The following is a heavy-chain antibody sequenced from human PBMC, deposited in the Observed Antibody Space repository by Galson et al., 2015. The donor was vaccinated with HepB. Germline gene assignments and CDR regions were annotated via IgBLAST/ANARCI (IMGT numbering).Heavy chain of an antibody. CDR3: VRDPHGRGDESPHDAFDI. V-gene: IGHV3-74*01. Sequence: SLRLSCAASGFPFRTYWMHWVRQGPGKGLEWVSRLAGDGDWESYADSVKDWITISRDTAKNTLYLQMSSLRVEDTAVYYCVRDPHGRGDESPHDAFDIWGQGTMVTVTS. CDR1: GFPFRTYW. D-gene: IGHD2-21*01. J-gene: IGHJ3*02. CDR2: LAGDGDWE.